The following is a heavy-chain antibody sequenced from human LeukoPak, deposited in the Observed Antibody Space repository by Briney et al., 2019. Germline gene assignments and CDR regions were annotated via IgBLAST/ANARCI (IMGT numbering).Heavy chain of an antibody. CDR2: ISGSGGST. V-gene: IGHV3-23*01. CDR3: AKDTLLFLEEGDFDY. Sequence: GGSLRLSCAASGFTFSSYAMSWVRQAPGKGLEWVSAISGSGGSTYYADSVKGRFTISRDNSKNTLYLQMNGLRAEDTAVYYCAKDTLLFLEEGDFDYWGQGTLVTVSS. J-gene: IGHJ4*02. CDR1: GFTFSSYA. D-gene: IGHD3-3*01.